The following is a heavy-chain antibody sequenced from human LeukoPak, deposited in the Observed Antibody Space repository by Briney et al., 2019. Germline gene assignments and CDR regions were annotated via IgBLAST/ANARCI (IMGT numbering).Heavy chain of an antibody. CDR3: AKRIDITMIVVDYMDV. J-gene: IGHJ6*03. CDR1: GFTFSSYA. D-gene: IGHD3-22*01. Sequence: GGSLRLSCAASGFTFSSYAMSWVRQAPGKGLEWVSAISGSGGSTYYADSVKGRFTISRDSSKNTLYLQMNSLRAEDTAVYYCAKRIDITMIVVDYMDVWGKGTTDTVSS. V-gene: IGHV3-23*01. CDR2: ISGSGGST.